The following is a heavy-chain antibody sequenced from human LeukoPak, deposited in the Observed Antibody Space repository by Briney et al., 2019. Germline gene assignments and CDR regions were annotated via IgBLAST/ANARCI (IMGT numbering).Heavy chain of an antibody. Sequence: SETLSLTCIVSGGSISRSRYHWAWVRQSPGKGLEWIGGIFYSGPTYYNQSLKSRATISVDTSKNQFSLKLTSVTAADTAVYYCGTHSHCGGDHCYLDSWRPGTLVTVTS. CDR2: IFYSGPT. D-gene: IGHD2-21*02. J-gene: IGHJ4*02. CDR3: GTHSHCGGDHCYLDS. CDR1: GGSISRSRYH. V-gene: IGHV4-39*01.